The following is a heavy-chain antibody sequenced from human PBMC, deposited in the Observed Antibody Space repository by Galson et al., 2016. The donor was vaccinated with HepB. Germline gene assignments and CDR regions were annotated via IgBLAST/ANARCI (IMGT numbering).Heavy chain of an antibody. J-gene: IGHJ6*02. Sequence: SLRLSCAASGFTFTNYAMGWVRQAPGKGLERVSVISGTASNIYYAASVKGRFTISRDNSKNTVFLQMNSLRAEDTALYYCAKGLGGLGKDWYNMDVWGQGTTVTVSS. CDR2: ISGTASNI. D-gene: IGHD1/OR15-1a*01. CDR1: GFTFTNYA. V-gene: IGHV3-23*01. CDR3: AKGLGGLGKDWYNMDV.